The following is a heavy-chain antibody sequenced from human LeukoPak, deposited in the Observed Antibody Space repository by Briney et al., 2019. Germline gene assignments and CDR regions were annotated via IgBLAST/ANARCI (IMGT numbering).Heavy chain of an antibody. J-gene: IGHJ4*02. CDR3: ARGRLGPHYDY. CDR2: IYYSGIT. D-gene: IGHD3-16*01. V-gene: IGHV4-38-2*02. CDR1: GFSISSGHY. Sequence: SETLSLTCTVSGFSISSGHYWGWIRQPPGKGLEWIGSIYYSGITYYNPSLRSRVTISVDTSKNQFSLKLSSVTATDTAVYYCARGRLGPHYDYWGQGTLVTVSS.